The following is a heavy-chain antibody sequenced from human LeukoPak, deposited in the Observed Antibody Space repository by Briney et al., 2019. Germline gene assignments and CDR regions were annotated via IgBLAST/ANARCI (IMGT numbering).Heavy chain of an antibody. D-gene: IGHD3-10*02. J-gene: IGHJ6*02. CDR2: IWHDGSRK. V-gene: IGHV3-33*01. Sequence: PGGSLRLSCETSGFTFSDYAMHWVRQAPGKGLEWVAVIWHDGSRKYYADSVKGRFTISRDNSKNTQSLQMNSLRAEDTALYCARGFRPHYDYVADVWGRGTTVTVSS. CDR3: ARGFRPHYDYVADV. CDR1: GFTFSDYA.